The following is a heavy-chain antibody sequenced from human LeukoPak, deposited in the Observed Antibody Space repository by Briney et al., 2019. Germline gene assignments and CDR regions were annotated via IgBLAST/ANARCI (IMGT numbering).Heavy chain of an antibody. D-gene: IGHD6-13*01. CDR1: GYTFTSYG. J-gene: IGHJ4*02. Sequence: ASVKVSCKASGYTFTSYGISWVRQAPGQGLEWMRWISAYNGNTNYAQKLQGRVTMTTDTSTSTAYMELRSLRSDDTAVYYCARDLPAAGLADYWGQGTLVTVSS. CDR3: ARDLPAAGLADY. CDR2: ISAYNGNT. V-gene: IGHV1-18*01.